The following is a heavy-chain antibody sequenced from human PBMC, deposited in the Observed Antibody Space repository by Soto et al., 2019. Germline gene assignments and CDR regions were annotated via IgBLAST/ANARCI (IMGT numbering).Heavy chain of an antibody. CDR2: ISWNGESV. J-gene: IGHJ4*02. CDR3: VKDTYLLVGATHFGF. V-gene: IGHV3-9*01. Sequence: SLRLSCAASGFNFDDYAIHWVRQPPWKGLEWVAGISWNGESVSYADSVKGRFTISRDNAKNSLSLHMASLRAEDTAFYYCVKDTYLLVGATHFGFWGERALRTVSS. CDR1: GFNFDDYA. D-gene: IGHD1-26*01.